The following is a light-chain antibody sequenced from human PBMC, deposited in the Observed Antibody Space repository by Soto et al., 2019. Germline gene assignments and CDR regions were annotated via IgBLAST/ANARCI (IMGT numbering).Light chain of an antibody. CDR1: SSDVGVYNY. Sequence: QSALTQPASVSGSPGQSITISCTGTSSDVGVYNYVSWYQHHPGKAPKLMIYDVSNRPSGVSNRFSGSKSDNTAALTISGLQAEDEADYYCSSYTSSSTLVFGGGTKLTVL. CDR2: DVS. CDR3: SSYTSSSTLV. J-gene: IGLJ2*01. V-gene: IGLV2-14*03.